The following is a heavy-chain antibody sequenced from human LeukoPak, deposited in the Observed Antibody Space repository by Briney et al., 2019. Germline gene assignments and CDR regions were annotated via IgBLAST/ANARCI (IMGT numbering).Heavy chain of an antibody. J-gene: IGHJ2*01. Sequence: PGGSLRLSCTASGFTLSSFGMHWVRQAPGKGLEWVAVISDDGSNRYYADSVKGRFTISRDNSKNTLYLQMDSLRADDAAVYYCAKDADTATIIYWYFDLWGRGTLVTVPS. V-gene: IGHV3-30*18. CDR3: AKDADTATIIYWYFDL. D-gene: IGHD5-18*01. CDR2: ISDDGSNR. CDR1: GFTLSSFG.